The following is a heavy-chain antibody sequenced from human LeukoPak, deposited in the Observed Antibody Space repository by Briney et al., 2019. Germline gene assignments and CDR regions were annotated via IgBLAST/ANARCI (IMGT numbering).Heavy chain of an antibody. D-gene: IGHD1/OR15-1a*01. J-gene: IGHJ6*04. CDR3: ARDRSVLDQQRRFNYYGMDV. CDR2: IYNSGST. V-gene: IGHV4-59*01. CDR1: GGSISSKY. Sequence: SETLSLTCIVSGGSISSKYWNWIRQPPGKGLEWIGYIYNSGSTNYNPSLKSRVTISIDTSKNQFSLRLSSVTAADTAVYYCARDRSVLDQQRRFNYYGMDVWGKGTTVTVSS.